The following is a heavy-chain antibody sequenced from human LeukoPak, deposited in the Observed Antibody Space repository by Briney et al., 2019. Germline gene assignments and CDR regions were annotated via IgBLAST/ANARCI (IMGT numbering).Heavy chain of an antibody. J-gene: IGHJ4*02. CDR1: GFTFSKYW. D-gene: IGHD5/OR15-5a*01. V-gene: IGHV3-74*01. Sequence: GGSLRLSCAASGFTFSKYWMHWVRQAPGKGLVWVSRIYIDGTGIVYAGSVKGRFTISRDNSKNTLYLQMNSLRAEDTAVYYCAKGVWLDYWGQGALVTVSS. CDR2: IYIDGTGI. CDR3: AKGVWLDY.